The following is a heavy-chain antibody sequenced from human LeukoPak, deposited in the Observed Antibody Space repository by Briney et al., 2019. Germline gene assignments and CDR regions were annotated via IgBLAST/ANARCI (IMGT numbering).Heavy chain of an antibody. CDR1: GNYW. Sequence: GGSLRLSCAASGNYWMHWVRQVPGKGLVWVSHINSDGSWTSYADSVKGRFTISKDNAKNTVYLQTNSLRAEDTAVYYCVSFYETYWGRGTLVTVSS. CDR3: VSFYETY. CDR2: INSDGSWT. J-gene: IGHJ4*02. V-gene: IGHV3-74*01. D-gene: IGHD2/OR15-2a*01.